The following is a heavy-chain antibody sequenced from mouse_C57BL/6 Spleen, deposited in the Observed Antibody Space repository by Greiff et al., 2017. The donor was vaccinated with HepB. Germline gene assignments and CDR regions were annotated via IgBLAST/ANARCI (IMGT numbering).Heavy chain of an antibody. Sequence: QVQLQQPGAELVKPGASVKLSCKASGYTFTSYWMHWVKQRPGQGLEWIGMIHPNSGSTNYNEKFKSKATLTVDKSSSTAYWQLSSLTSDDSAVYYCAQFITTVVEGFDYAMDYWGQGTSVTVSS. CDR1: GYTFTSYW. CDR2: IHPNSGST. J-gene: IGHJ4*01. V-gene: IGHV1-64*01. CDR3: AQFITTVVEGFDYAMDY. D-gene: IGHD1-1*01.